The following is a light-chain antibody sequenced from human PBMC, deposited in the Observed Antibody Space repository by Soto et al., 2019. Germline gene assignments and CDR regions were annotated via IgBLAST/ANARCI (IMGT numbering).Light chain of an antibody. CDR2: GAS. Sequence: VLTQSPGTLSLSPGERATLSCRASQSVNNNYLAWYQQKPGQSPRLLIYGASIRATAIPDRFSGSGSGTDFTLTISRLEPEDSAVYYCQQHSRSITLGGGTKLEIK. J-gene: IGKJ4*01. V-gene: IGKV3-20*01. CDR3: QQHSRSIT. CDR1: QSVNNNY.